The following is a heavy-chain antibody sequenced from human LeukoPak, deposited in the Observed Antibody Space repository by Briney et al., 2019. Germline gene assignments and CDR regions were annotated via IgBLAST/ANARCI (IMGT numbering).Heavy chain of an antibody. J-gene: IGHJ4*02. D-gene: IGHD6-19*01. Sequence: GGSLRLSCAASGFTFSDYYMSWIRQAPGKGLEWVSYITSSGNTIYYADSVKGRFTISRDNAKNSLYLQMNSLRAEDTAVYYCARDTRMLHSSGWRNWGQGTLVTVSS. V-gene: IGHV3-11*04. CDR1: GFTFSDYY. CDR3: ARDTRMLHSSGWRN. CDR2: ITSSGNTI.